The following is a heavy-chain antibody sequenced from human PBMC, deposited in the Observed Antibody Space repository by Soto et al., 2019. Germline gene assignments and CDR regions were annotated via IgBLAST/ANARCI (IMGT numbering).Heavy chain of an antibody. V-gene: IGHV3-7*04. Sequence: EVPLVESGGGLVQPGGSLRLSCAASEFTFGSYWMSWVRQAPGKGLEWVANINQDRSEKYYVDSVRGRFTISRDNAKNSLSLQMNSLRADDTAVYYCARGRGTAGTRYFDFWGQGTLVTVSS. D-gene: IGHD6-13*01. CDR3: ARGRGTAGTRYFDF. J-gene: IGHJ4*02. CDR1: EFTFGSYW. CDR2: INQDRSEK.